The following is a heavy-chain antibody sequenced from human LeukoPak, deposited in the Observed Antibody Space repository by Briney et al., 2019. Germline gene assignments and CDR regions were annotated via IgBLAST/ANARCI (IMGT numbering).Heavy chain of an antibody. CDR2: IKQDGSEK. V-gene: IGHV3-7*01. J-gene: IGHJ6*03. CDR1: GFTFTNYW. D-gene: IGHD3-16*01. Sequence: GGYLRLSCAASGFTFTNYWMSWVRQAPGKGLEGVANIKQDGSEKYYVDSVKGRFTISRDNAKKSLYLQMNSLRAEDTALYYCARAGGDPFDYYYQMDVWGKGTTVTVSS. CDR3: ARAGGDPFDYYYQMDV.